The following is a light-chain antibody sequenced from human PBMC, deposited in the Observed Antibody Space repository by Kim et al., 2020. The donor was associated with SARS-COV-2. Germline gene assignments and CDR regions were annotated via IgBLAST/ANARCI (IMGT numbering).Light chain of an antibody. CDR1: RGISNY. V-gene: IGKV1-27*01. CDR3: QKYNNAPYT. J-gene: IGKJ2*01. Sequence: EIQMTQSPSSLSASVGDRVTISCRASRGISNYLAWYQQKPGKVPKLLIYAASALQSGVPSRFSGGGSGTDFTLTISSLQPEDVATYYCQKYNNAPYTFGQGTKLEI. CDR2: AAS.